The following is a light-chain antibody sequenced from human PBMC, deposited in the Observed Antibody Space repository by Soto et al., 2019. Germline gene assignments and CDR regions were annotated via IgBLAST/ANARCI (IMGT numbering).Light chain of an antibody. J-gene: IGKJ1*01. CDR1: QGISSY. CDR2: AAS. V-gene: IGKV1D-8*03. Sequence: VIWMTQSPSLLSASTGDRVTISCRMSQGISSYLGWYQQKPGKAPKLLIYAASTLQSGVPSRFSGSGSGTDFTLTINSLQPDDFATYYCQHYSGDRTTFGQGTKVDIK. CDR3: QHYSGDRTT.